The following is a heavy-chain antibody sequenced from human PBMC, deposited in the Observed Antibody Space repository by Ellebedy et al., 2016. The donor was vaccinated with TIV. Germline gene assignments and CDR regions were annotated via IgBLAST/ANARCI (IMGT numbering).Heavy chain of an antibody. CDR1: GLVFSDYC. CDR2: IASDGIEK. CDR3: ARGGRKTSYFWQY. Sequence: PGGSLRLSCAAPGLVFSDYCMTWLRVSPGKGPEWVANIASDGIEKSYADSVKGRFTVSRDNTENSMYLQMNSLRADDTGVYYCARGGRKTSYFWQYWGQGTPLTVSP. V-gene: IGHV3-7*05. D-gene: IGHD1-14*01. J-gene: IGHJ4*02.